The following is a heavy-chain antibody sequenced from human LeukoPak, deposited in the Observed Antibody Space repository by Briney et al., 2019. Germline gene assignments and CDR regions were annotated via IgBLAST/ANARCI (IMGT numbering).Heavy chain of an antibody. J-gene: IGHJ6*02. V-gene: IGHV1-18*01. Sequence: ASVKVSCKASGYTFTSYGISWVRQAPGQGLEWMGWISAYNGNTNYAQKLQGRVTMTTDTSTSTAYMELRSLRSDGTAVYYCAREVEYYYGSGSHYYYYGMDVWGQGTTVTVSS. CDR1: GYTFTSYG. CDR2: ISAYNGNT. CDR3: AREVEYYYGSGSHYYYYGMDV. D-gene: IGHD3-10*01.